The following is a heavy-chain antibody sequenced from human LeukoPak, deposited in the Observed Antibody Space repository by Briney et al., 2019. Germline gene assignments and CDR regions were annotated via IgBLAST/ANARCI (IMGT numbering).Heavy chain of an antibody. CDR3: ARGGTLTTSYYYYYMDV. J-gene: IGHJ6*03. V-gene: IGHV1-69*05. CDR1: GGTFSSYA. CDR2: IIPGFATP. Sequence: SVKVSCKASGGTFSSYAISWVRQAPRQGLEWMGRIIPGFATPEYTQKFQGRVKIPTDESTSTVYMEMSGLRSEDTALYYCARGGTLTTSYYYYYMDVWGKGTTVTVSS. D-gene: IGHD4-11*01.